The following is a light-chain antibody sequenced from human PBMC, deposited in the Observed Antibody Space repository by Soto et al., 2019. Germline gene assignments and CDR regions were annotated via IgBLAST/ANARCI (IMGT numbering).Light chain of an antibody. J-gene: IGKJ1*01. V-gene: IGKV3-20*01. CDR1: QSVSSSY. CDR2: GAS. Sequence: EIVLTQSPGTLSLSPGERATLSCRASQSVSSSYLAWYQKKPGQAPRPLIYGASRRAIGIPDRFSGSVSGTDFTLTISRLEPEDFAVYYCQKYGSSPWTFGQGTKVDIK. CDR3: QKYGSSPWT.